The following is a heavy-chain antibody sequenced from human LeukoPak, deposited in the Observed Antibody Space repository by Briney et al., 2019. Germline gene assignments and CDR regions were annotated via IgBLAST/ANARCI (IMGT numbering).Heavy chain of an antibody. CDR2: ISSSSAYI. V-gene: IGHV3-21*01. CDR3: AREMFWSGYFSNLHFDY. Sequence: PGGSLRLSCAASEFTFSSYNMNWVRQAPGKGLEWVSSISSSSAYIYYADPVKGRFTISRDNAKNSLYLQMNSLRAEDTAVYYCAREMFWSGYFSNLHFDYWGQGALVTVSS. J-gene: IGHJ4*02. CDR1: EFTFSSYN. D-gene: IGHD3-3*01.